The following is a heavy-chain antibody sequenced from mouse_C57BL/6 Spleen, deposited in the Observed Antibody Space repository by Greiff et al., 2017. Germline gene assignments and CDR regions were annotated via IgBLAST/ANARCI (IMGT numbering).Heavy chain of an antibody. V-gene: IGHV6-3*01. J-gene: IGHJ4*01. D-gene: IGHD2-3*01. CDR1: GFTFSNYW. CDR3: SYDGYYYAMDY. Sequence: EVKVEESGGGLVQPGGSMKLSCVASGFTFSNYWMNWVRQSPEKGLEWVAQIRLKSDNYATHYAESVKGRFTISRDDSKSSVYLQMNNLRAEDTGIYYCSYDGYYYAMDYWGQGTSVTVSS. CDR2: IRLKSDNYAT.